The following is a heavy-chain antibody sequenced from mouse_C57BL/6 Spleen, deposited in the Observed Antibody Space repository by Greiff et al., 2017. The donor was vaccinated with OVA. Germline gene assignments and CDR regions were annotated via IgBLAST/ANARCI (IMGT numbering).Heavy chain of an antibody. D-gene: IGHD2-1*01. CDR3: ARYGTGFYFDY. CDR1: GYTFTSYT. V-gene: IGHV1-4*01. CDR2: INPSSGYT. Sequence: VQLQQSGAELARPGASVKMSCKASGYTFTSYTMHWVKQRPGQGLEWIGYINPSSGYTKYNQKFKDKATLTADKSSSTAYMQLSSLTSEDSAVYYCARYGTGFYFDYWGQGTTLTVSS. J-gene: IGHJ2*01.